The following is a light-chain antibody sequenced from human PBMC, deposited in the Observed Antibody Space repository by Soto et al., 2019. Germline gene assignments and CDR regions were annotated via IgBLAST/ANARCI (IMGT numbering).Light chain of an antibody. Sequence: DIQMTQSPSSLSASVGDRVTITCRASQSISSYLNWYQQRPGKAPNLLIYAASSLQSGVPSRVSGSGSGTDFTLTINTLQPEDFATYYCQQSYSDPLTFGQGTRLEIK. J-gene: IGKJ5*01. CDR2: AAS. CDR3: QQSYSDPLT. V-gene: IGKV1-39*01. CDR1: QSISSY.